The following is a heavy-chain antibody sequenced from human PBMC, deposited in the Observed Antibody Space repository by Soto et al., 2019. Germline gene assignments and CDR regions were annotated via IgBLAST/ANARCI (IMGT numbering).Heavy chain of an antibody. CDR2: ISSYGGTI. D-gene: IGHD5-18*01. J-gene: IGHJ3*02. V-gene: IGHV3-48*01. Sequence: PVGSLRLSCAASGITFSSYNMNWLRQAPGKGLEWVSYISSYGGTIYYADSVRGRFTISRDNAMNSLFLQMNSLRAEDTAIYYCATYSGAFDIWGQGTMVTVSS. CDR1: GITFSSYN. CDR3: ATYSGAFDI.